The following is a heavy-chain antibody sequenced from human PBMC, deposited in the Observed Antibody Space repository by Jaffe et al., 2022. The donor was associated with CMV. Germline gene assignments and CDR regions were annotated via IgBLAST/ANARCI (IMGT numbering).Heavy chain of an antibody. D-gene: IGHD3-3*01. CDR2: ISSSGSTI. CDR3: ARIVRFLEWLSFDY. J-gene: IGHJ4*02. V-gene: IGHV3-48*03. Sequence: EVQLVESGGGLVQPGGSLRLSCAASGFTFSSYEMNWVRQAPGKGLEWVSYISSSGSTIYYADSVKGRFTISRDNAKNSLYLQMNSLRAEDTAVYYCARIVRFLEWLSFDYWGQGTLVTVSS. CDR1: GFTFSSYE.